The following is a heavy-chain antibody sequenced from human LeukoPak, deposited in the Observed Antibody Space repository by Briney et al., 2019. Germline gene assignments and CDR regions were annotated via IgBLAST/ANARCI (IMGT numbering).Heavy chain of an antibody. Sequence: PGGSLRLSCAASGFTFSSYNMNWVRQAPGKGLEWVSSITSSSSYIYYADSVKGRFTISRDNAKNSLYLQMNSLRAEDTAVYYCAKAHYYDSSGYYLYWGQGTLVTVSS. CDR1: GFTFSSYN. D-gene: IGHD3-22*01. CDR2: ITSSSSYI. V-gene: IGHV3-21*04. CDR3: AKAHYYDSSGYYLY. J-gene: IGHJ4*02.